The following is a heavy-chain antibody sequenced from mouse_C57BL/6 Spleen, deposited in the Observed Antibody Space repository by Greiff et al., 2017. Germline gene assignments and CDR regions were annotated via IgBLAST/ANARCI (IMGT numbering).Heavy chain of an antibody. Sequence: QVQLQQPGAELVKPGASVKMSCKASGYTFTSYWITWVKQRPGQGLEWIGDIYPGSGSTNYNEKFKSKAKLTVDTSSGTAYMQISSLTSEDTAVYYCAGYDGYYAMDYWGQGTSVTVSS. CDR3: AGYDGYYAMDY. D-gene: IGHD2-2*01. CDR1: GYTFTSYW. V-gene: IGHV1-55*01. CDR2: IYPGSGST. J-gene: IGHJ4*01.